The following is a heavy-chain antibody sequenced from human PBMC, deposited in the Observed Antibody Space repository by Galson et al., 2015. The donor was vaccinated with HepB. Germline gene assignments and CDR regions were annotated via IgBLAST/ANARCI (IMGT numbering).Heavy chain of an antibody. Sequence: SLRLSCAASGFTFSSYWMSWVRQAPGKGLEWVANIKQDGSEKYYVDSVKGRFTISRDNAKNSLYLQMNSLRAEDTAVYYCAREGDYYDSSGYPDYWGQGTLVTVSS. CDR1: GFTFSSYW. CDR2: IKQDGSEK. CDR3: AREGDYYDSSGYPDY. D-gene: IGHD3-22*01. J-gene: IGHJ4*02. V-gene: IGHV3-7*03.